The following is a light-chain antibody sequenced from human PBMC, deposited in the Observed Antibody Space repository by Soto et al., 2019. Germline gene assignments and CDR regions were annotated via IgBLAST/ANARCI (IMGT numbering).Light chain of an antibody. J-gene: IGKJ3*01. V-gene: IGKV3-15*01. CDR3: QQYNNWVT. Sequence: EIVMTQSPATLSVPPGERATLSCRASQSVSSNLAWYQQKPGQAPRLLIYGASTRATGIPARFSGSGSGTEFTLTISSLQSEDFAVYYCQQYNNWVTFGPGTKVDIK. CDR2: GAS. CDR1: QSVSSN.